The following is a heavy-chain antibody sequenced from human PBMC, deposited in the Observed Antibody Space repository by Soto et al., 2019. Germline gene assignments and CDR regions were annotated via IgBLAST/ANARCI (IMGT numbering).Heavy chain of an antibody. V-gene: IGHV3-23*01. Sequence: AGSLRLSCAASGFTFSSYAMSWVRQAPGKGLEWVSAISGSGGSTYYADSVKGRFTISRDNSKNTLYLQMNSLRAEDTAVYYCANERAYYDRSIDYWGQGTLVTVSS. CDR2: ISGSGGST. CDR3: ANERAYYDRSIDY. D-gene: IGHD3-22*01. CDR1: GFTFSSYA. J-gene: IGHJ4*02.